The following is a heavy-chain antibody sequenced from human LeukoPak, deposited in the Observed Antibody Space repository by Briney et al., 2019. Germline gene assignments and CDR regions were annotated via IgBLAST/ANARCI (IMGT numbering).Heavy chain of an antibody. V-gene: IGHV3-73*01. Sequence: PGGSLTLSCAASGFTFSDPAMHWVRQASGKGLEWVGRIRSKANNYATTYDASVKGRFTISRDDSRNMLYLQMNSLRTEDTAVYYCTRRYTAKEPYDYWGRGTLVTVSS. D-gene: IGHD5-18*01. CDR3: TRRYTAKEPYDY. CDR2: IRSKANNYAT. J-gene: IGHJ4*02. CDR1: GFTFSDPA.